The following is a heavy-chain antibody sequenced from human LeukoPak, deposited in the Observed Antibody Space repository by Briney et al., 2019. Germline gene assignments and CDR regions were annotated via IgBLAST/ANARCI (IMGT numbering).Heavy chain of an antibody. D-gene: IGHD3-10*01. CDR1: GYIFTGYY. J-gene: IGHJ4*02. CDR2: LSPNSGGT. V-gene: IGHV1-2*02. Sequence: ASVKVSCKASGYIFTGYYIQWVRQAPGQGLEWLGWLSPNSGGTKYAQKFQGRVTMTSDTSINTAYMELSRLRSDDTAFYYCARDINYWGQGTLVTVSS. CDR3: ARDINY.